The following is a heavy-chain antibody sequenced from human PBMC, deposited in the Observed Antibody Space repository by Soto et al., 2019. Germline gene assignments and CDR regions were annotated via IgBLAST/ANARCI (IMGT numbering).Heavy chain of an antibody. CDR3: ARADSGYSLGGDYYGMDV. J-gene: IGHJ6*02. CDR1: CGSIISGDYY. Sequence: PSETLSLTCTFSCGSIISGDYYWSWIRQPPGKGLEWIGYIYYSGSTYYNPSLKSRVTISVDTSKNQFSLKLSSVTAADTAVYYCARADSGYSLGGDYYGMDVWGQGTTVTVSS. V-gene: IGHV4-30-4*01. D-gene: IGHD5-12*01. CDR2: IYYSGST.